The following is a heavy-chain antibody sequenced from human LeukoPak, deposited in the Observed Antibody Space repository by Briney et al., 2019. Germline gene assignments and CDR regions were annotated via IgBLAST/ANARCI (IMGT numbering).Heavy chain of an antibody. CDR2: ISWNSGSI. CDR1: GFTFDDYA. V-gene: IGHV3-9*03. D-gene: IGHD3-10*01. Sequence: GRSLRLSCAASGFTFDDYAMHWVRQAPGKGLEWVSGISWNSGSIGYADSVKGRFTISRDNAKNSLYLQMNSLRAEDMALYYCAKGVPPHEESYFDYWGQGTLVTVSS. CDR3: AKGVPPHEESYFDY. J-gene: IGHJ4*02.